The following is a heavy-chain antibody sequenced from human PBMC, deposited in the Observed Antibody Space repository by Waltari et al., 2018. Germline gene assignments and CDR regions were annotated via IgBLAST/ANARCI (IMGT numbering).Heavy chain of an antibody. CDR3: ARGGHYDILMDY. D-gene: IGHD3-9*01. V-gene: IGHV4-59*13. CDR1: GGSISSYY. CDR2: IYYSGST. J-gene: IGHJ4*02. Sequence: QVQLQESGPGLVKPSETLSLTCTVSGGSISSYYWSWIRQPPGKGLEWIGYIYYSGSTNYNPSLKSRVTISVDTSKNQFSLKLSSVTAADTAVYYCARGGHYDILMDYWGQGTLVTVSS.